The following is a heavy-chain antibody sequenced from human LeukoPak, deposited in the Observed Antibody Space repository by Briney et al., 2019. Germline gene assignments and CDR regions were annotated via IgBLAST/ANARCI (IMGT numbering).Heavy chain of an antibody. CDR1: GFTFSSYE. CDR2: ITGSGGST. D-gene: IGHD3-10*01. V-gene: IGHV3-23*01. Sequence: GGSLRLSCAASGFTFSSYEMNWVRQAPGKGLEWVSAITGSGGSTYYADSVKGRFTISRDNSKNTLYLQMNSLRAEDTAVYYCAKDLGGGYFDYWGQGTLVTVSS. CDR3: AKDLGGGYFDY. J-gene: IGHJ4*02.